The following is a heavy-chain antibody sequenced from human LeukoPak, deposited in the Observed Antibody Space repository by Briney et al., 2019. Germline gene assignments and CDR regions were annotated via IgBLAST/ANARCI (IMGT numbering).Heavy chain of an antibody. D-gene: IGHD3-10*01. Sequence: SETLSLTCAVSGYSISSGYYWGWIRQPPGKGLEWIGFIYYSGSTNYNPSLKSRVTISVDTSKNQFSLKLSSVTAADTAVYYCARGRGPWGYWGQGTLVAVSS. J-gene: IGHJ4*02. V-gene: IGHV4-38-2*01. CDR1: GYSISSGYY. CDR2: IYYSGST. CDR3: ARGRGPWGY.